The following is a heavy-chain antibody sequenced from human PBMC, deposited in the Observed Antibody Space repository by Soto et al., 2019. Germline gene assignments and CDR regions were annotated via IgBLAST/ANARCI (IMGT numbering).Heavy chain of an antibody. J-gene: IGHJ3*02. CDR3: ASSVRFPRAFDI. CDR2: ISAYNGNT. Sequence: XSVKVSFKASGYTFTSYGISWVRQAPGQGLEWMGWISAYNGNTNYAQKLQGRVTMTTDTSTSTAYMELRSLRSDDTAVYYCASSVRFPRAFDIWGQGTMVTVSS. D-gene: IGHD3-3*01. V-gene: IGHV1-18*01. CDR1: GYTFTSYG.